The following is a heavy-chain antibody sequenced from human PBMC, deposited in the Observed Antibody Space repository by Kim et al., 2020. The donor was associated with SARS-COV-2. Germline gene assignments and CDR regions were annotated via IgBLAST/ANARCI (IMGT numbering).Heavy chain of an antibody. Sequence: GSLRLSCVASGFTFNSYWMHWVRQAPGKGLVWVSHVNSDGSTTRYADSVEGRFTISRDNAKNTLQLQMNNLRAEDTAVYYCVRLNPRYYFDYWGQGTLVTVSS. CDR2: VNSDGSTT. CDR3: VRLNPRYYFDY. CDR1: GFTFNSYW. V-gene: IGHV3-74*01. J-gene: IGHJ4*02. D-gene: IGHD3-9*01.